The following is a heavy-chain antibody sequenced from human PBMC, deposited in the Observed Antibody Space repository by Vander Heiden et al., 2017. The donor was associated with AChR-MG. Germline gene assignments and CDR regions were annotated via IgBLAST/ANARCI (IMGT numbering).Heavy chain of an antibody. D-gene: IGHD3-9*01. CDR3: ARSTGYATTYYYYGMDV. Sequence: QVQLVPSGAEVKKPGSSVKVSCKASGGTFSSYAISWVRQAPGQGLEWMGGIIPIFGTANYAQKFQGRVTITADESTSTAYMELSSLRSEDTAVYYCARSTGYATTYYYYGMDVWGQGTTVTVSS. V-gene: IGHV1-69*01. CDR1: GGTFSSYA. J-gene: IGHJ6*02. CDR2: IIPIFGTA.